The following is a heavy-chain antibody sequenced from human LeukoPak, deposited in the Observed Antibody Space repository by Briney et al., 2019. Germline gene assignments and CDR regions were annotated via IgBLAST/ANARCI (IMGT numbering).Heavy chain of an antibody. CDR2: ISFYGSDK. CDR3: AKGGVAAAAPFDY. J-gene: IGHJ4*02. CDR1: GFTFSSYG. V-gene: IGHV3-30*18. D-gene: IGHD6-13*01. Sequence: PGRSLRLSCAASGFTFSSYGLHWVRQAPGKGLEWVAVISFYGSDKYFADSVKGRFTISRDNSKNTLYLQMNSLRAEDTAVYYCAKGGVAAAAPFDYWGQGTLVTVSS.